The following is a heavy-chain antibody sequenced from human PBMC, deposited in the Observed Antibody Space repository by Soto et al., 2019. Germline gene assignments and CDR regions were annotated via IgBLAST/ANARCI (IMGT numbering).Heavy chain of an antibody. D-gene: IGHD3-3*01. CDR1: GGSFSGYY. CDR3: AGAPVLRLLEWLTSNWFDP. Sequence: QVQLQQWGAGLLKPSETLSLTCAVYGGSFSGYYWSWIRQPPGKGLEWIGEINHSGSTNYNPSLKSRVTISVDTSKNQCPLKLSSVTAADTAVYYCAGAPVLRLLEWLTSNWFDPWGQGTPVTVSS. V-gene: IGHV4-34*01. CDR2: INHSGST. J-gene: IGHJ5*02.